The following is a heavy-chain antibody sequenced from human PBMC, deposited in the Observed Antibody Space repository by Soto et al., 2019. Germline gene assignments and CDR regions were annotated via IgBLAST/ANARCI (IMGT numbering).Heavy chain of an antibody. CDR2: IYYSGST. D-gene: IGHD6-19*01. CDR3: ARATSYSRGCPGIYWFDP. CDR1: GGSISSYY. J-gene: IGHJ5*02. V-gene: IGHV4-59*01. Sequence: SETLSLTCTVSGGSISSYYWSWIRQPPGKGLEWIGYIYYSGSTNYNPSLKSRVTISVDTSKNQFSLKLSSVTAADTAVYYCARATSYSRGCPGIYWFDPWRQETLVTVSS.